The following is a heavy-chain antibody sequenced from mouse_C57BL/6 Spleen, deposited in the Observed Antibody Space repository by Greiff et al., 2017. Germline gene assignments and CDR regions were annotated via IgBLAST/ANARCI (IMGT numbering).Heavy chain of an antibody. CDR2: IDPANGNT. CDR1: GFNIKDTY. V-gene: IGHV14-3*01. D-gene: IGHD1-1*01. CDR3: ASYYGSSHRYCAMDY. J-gene: IGHJ4*01. Sequence: VQLQQSVAELVRPGASVKLSCTASGFNIKDTYMHWVKQRPEQGLEWIGRIDPANGNTKYAPKFQGKATITADTSSNTAYLQLSSLTSEDTAIYYCASYYGSSHRYCAMDYWGQGTSVTVSS.